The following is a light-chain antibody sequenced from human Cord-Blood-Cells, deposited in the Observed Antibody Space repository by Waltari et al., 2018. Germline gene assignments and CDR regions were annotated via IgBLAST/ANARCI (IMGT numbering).Light chain of an antibody. Sequence: ALTQPASVSGSPGQPVTLACTGTSSDVGGYNYVSWYQQHPGKAPKLMIYEVSNRPSGVSNRFSVSKSGNTASLTISGLQAEDEADYYCSSYTSSSTLYVFGTGTKVTVL. J-gene: IGLJ1*01. CDR1: SSDVGGYNY. CDR3: SSYTSSSTLYV. CDR2: EVS. V-gene: IGLV2-14*01.